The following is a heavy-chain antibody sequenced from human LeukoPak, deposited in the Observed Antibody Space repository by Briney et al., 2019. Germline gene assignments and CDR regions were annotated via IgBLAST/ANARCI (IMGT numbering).Heavy chain of an antibody. CDR2: ISSSSSYI. V-gene: IGHV3-21*01. CDR3: ARYSGRYSDAFDI. J-gene: IGHJ3*02. CDR1: GFTLSNYA. D-gene: IGHD1-26*01. Sequence: GGSLRLSCAASGFTLSNYAMNWVRQAPGKGLEWVSSISSSSSYIYYADSVKGRFTISRDNAKNSLYLQMNSLRAEDTAVYYCARYSGRYSDAFDIWGQGTMVTVSS.